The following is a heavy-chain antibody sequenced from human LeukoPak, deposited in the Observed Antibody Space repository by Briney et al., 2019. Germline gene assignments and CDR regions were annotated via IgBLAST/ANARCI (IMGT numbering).Heavy chain of an antibody. CDR2: IDPNSGDT. J-gene: IGHJ3*01. CDR3: ATFTAPPNAFDL. Sequence: ASMKVSCKASGHSFNAYYIHWVRQAPGQGLQWMGRIDPNSGDTKYTQKFQGRVSMTGDTSISTAYMELSRLTSDDTAVYYCATFTAPPNAFDLWGQGTMVTVSS. CDR1: GHSFNAYY. V-gene: IGHV1-2*06. D-gene: IGHD3-16*01.